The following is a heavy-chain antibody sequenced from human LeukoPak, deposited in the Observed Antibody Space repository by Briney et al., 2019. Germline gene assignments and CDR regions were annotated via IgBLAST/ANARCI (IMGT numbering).Heavy chain of an antibody. J-gene: IGHJ4*02. D-gene: IGHD4-17*01. V-gene: IGHV3-74*01. CDR3: ARDDYGLDY. CDR2: ISSDGSST. CDR1: GFTLNTND. Sequence: GGSLRLSCAASGFTLNTNDMNWVRQAPGKGLVWVSRISSDGSSTSYADSVKGRFTISRDIAKNTLYLQMNSLTAEDTAVYYCARDDYGLDYWGQGTLVPVSS.